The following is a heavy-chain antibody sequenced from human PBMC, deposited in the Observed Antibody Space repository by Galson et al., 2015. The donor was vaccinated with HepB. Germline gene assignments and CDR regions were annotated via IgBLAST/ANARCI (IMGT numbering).Heavy chain of an antibody. Sequence: SLRLSCAASEFTVNSNYMSWVRQAPGKGLEWVSIIYSSGSTYYADTVKGRFTISRDNSKNTVYFQMNSLRGDDTAVYYCARGGAASGFDYWGQGTLVTVSS. CDR3: ARGGAASGFDY. CDR2: IYSSGST. V-gene: IGHV3-66*02. D-gene: IGHD6-25*01. J-gene: IGHJ4*02. CDR1: EFTVNSNY.